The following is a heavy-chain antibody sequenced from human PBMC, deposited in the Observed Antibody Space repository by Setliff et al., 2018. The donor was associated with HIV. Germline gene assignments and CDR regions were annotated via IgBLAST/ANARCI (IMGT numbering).Heavy chain of an antibody. D-gene: IGHD5-12*01. CDR1: GGSFNDYY. V-gene: IGHV4-34*01. Sequence: SETLSLTCAVYGGSFNDYYWSWIRQPPGKGLEWIGEIIHSGSINYNTSLKSRVTISVDTYNNQFSLNMNSGNAADTAVYYCARGYASGYDAYGYWGQGTRVTVSA. CDR3: ARGYASGYDAYGY. J-gene: IGHJ4*02. CDR2: IIHSGSI.